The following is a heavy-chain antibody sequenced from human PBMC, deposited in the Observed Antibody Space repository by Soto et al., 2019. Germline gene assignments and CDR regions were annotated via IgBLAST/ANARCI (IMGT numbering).Heavy chain of an antibody. J-gene: IGHJ6*03. D-gene: IGHD3-10*01. Sequence: SETLSLTCTVSGGSISSYYWSWIRQPPGKGLEWIGYIYYSGSTNYNPSLKSRVTISVDTSKNQFSLKLSSVTAADTAVYYCARRNPYGSGSYFHNYYYMDVWGKGTTVTVSS. CDR2: IYYSGST. CDR1: GGSISSYY. V-gene: IGHV4-59*08. CDR3: ARRNPYGSGSYFHNYYYMDV.